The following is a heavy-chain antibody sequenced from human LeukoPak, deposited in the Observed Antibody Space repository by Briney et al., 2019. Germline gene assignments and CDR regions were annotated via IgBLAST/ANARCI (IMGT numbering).Heavy chain of an antibody. J-gene: IGHJ4*02. CDR2: IWYDGSRK. CDR1: GFSLTTYG. D-gene: IGHD3-16*01. Sequence: GGSLRLSCAASGFSLTTYGTHWLRQAPGKGLEWVAVIWYDGSRKFYGDSVKGRFTVSRDTSENTMYLQMNTLRVDDTAVYYCARDGGSAIDYWGQGTLVTVSS. CDR3: ARDGGSAIDY. V-gene: IGHV3-33*01.